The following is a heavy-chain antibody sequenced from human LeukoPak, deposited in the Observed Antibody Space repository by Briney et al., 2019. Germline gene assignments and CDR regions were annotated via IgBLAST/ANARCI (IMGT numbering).Heavy chain of an antibody. CDR2: ISSSSSYI. CDR3: ARGPFKAYSSSWYIGWFDP. V-gene: IGHV3-21*01. Sequence: GGSLSLSCAASGFTFSSYSMNWVRQAPGKGLEWVSSISSSSSYIYYADSVKGRFTISRDNAKNSLYLQMNSLRAEDTAVYYCARGPFKAYSSSWYIGWFDPWGQGTVVTVSS. J-gene: IGHJ5*02. CDR1: GFTFSSYS. D-gene: IGHD6-13*01.